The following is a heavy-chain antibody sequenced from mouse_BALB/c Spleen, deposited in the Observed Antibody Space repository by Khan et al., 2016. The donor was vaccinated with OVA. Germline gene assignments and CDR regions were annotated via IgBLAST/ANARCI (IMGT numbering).Heavy chain of an antibody. CDR2: FNPNNGGA. D-gene: IGHD1-2*01. V-gene: IGHV1-18*01. CDR3: ASSDYYAYDWYFDD. J-gene: IGHJ1*01. CDR1: GYTFTEYT. Sequence: VQLKQSGPELVKPGASVKISCKTSGYTFTEYTIHWVKQSPGKSLEWIGRFNPNNGGAHYNQKFKGKATLTVDKSSTTAYLELRSLTSEDSAVYYCASSDYYAYDWYFDDWGAGTTVTVSS.